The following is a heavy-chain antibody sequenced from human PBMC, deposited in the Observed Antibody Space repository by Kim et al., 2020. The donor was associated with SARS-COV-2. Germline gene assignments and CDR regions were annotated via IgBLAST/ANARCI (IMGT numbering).Heavy chain of an antibody. Sequence: NTNYAQKLQGRVTMTTDTSTSTAYMELRSLRSDDTAVYYCARELPAYYYYGMDVWGQGTTVTVSS. D-gene: IGHD2-2*01. CDR3: ARELPAYYYYGMDV. J-gene: IGHJ6*02. V-gene: IGHV1-18*01. CDR2: NT.